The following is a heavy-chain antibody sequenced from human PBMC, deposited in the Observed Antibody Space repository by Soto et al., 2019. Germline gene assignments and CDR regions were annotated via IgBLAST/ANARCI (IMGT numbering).Heavy chain of an antibody. Sequence: SLTCTFSGGSISDFYWSWIRQPPGKGLEWIGYIYYSGSTNYNPSLKSRVTISVDTSKNQFSLNLRSMSPADTAVYYCARVGGLAARTFDYWGPGTLVTVSS. CDR2: IYYSGST. D-gene: IGHD6-6*01. J-gene: IGHJ4*02. CDR1: GGSISDFY. V-gene: IGHV4-59*01. CDR3: ARVGGLAARTFDY.